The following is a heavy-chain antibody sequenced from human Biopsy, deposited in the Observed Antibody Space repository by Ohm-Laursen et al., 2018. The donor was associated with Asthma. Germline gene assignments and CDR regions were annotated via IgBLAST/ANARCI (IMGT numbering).Heavy chain of an antibody. Sequence: SLRLSCSASGFTFMTYGMHWVRQVPGKGLEWVATVGSDEGYTDHADSVKGRFTISGDNAKNTVYLQMNSLRAEDSAIYYCAKYSVFYYRGGNDYWGQGIVVTVSS. J-gene: IGHJ4*02. CDR3: AKYSVFYYRGGNDY. CDR1: GFTFMTYG. CDR2: VGSDEGYT. V-gene: IGHV3-33*06. D-gene: IGHD1-26*01.